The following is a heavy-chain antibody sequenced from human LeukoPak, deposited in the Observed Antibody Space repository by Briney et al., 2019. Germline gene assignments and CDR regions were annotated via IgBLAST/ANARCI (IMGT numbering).Heavy chain of an antibody. Sequence: GASVKVSCKASGDTFRSYAIYWVRQAPGQGLECMGGIIPIFGTANYAQKFQGRVTITADDSTSTAYMELSSLRSEDTAVYFCAREGINGYSHFDYRGQGTLVTVSS. V-gene: IGHV1-69*13. CDR3: AREGINGYSHFDY. D-gene: IGHD5-18*01. CDR2: IIPIFGTA. J-gene: IGHJ4*02. CDR1: GDTFRSYA.